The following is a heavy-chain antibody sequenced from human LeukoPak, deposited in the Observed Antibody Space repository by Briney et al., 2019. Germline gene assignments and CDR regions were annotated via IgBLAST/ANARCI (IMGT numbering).Heavy chain of an antibody. J-gene: IGHJ6*03. CDR1: GGSFSGYY. V-gene: IGHV4-34*01. D-gene: IGHD3-3*01. Sequence: SETLSLTCAVYGGSFSGYYWSWIRQPPGKGLEWIGEINHGGSTNYNPSLKSRVTISVDTSRNQFSLKLSSVTAADTAVYYCARGKSFGVVYYYYYYMDVWGKGTTVTVSS. CDR3: ARGKSFGVVYYYYYYMDV. CDR2: INHGGST.